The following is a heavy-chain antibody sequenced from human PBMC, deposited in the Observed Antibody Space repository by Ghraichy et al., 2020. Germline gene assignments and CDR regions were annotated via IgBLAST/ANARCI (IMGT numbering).Heavy chain of an antibody. J-gene: IGHJ4*02. CDR1: GGSISDYY. CDR3: ARDVGIAAADPSFDY. D-gene: IGHD6-13*01. Sequence: SETLSLICTVSGGSISDYYWSWIRQSAGKGLEWIGRIYSSGSTNYNPSLKSRVTMSVDTSKNQFSLKLISVTAADTAVYYCARDVGIAAADPSFDYWGQGTLVTVSS. CDR2: IYSSGST. V-gene: IGHV4-4*07.